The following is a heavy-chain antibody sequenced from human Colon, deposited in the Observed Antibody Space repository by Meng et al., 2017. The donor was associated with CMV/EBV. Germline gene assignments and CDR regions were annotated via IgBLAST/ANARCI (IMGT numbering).Heavy chain of an antibody. J-gene: IGHJ4*02. D-gene: IGHD7-27*01. CDR3: AGFWGSDY. V-gene: IGHV3-30*04. CDR2: ISFDGSDH. Sequence: GGSLRLSCVASGFAFHEFAMNWVRLTPDKALEWVSTISFDGSDHYYTPSVEGRFTVSRDNSEKTLYLQMTSLRPEDTGIYFCAGFWGSDYWGQGTQVTVSS. CDR1: GFAFHEFA.